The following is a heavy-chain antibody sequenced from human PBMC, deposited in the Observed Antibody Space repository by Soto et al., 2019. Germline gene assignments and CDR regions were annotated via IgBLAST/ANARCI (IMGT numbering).Heavy chain of an antibody. CDR1: GGTFSSYA. CDR2: IIPIFGTA. Sequence: SVKVSCKASGGTFSSYAISWVRQAPGQGLEWMGGIIPIFGTANYAQKFQGRVTITADESTSTAYMELSSLRSEDTAVYYCARWDAYYYDTPYYFDYWGQGTLVTVSS. CDR3: ARWDAYYYDTPYYFDY. D-gene: IGHD3-22*01. V-gene: IGHV1-69*13. J-gene: IGHJ4*02.